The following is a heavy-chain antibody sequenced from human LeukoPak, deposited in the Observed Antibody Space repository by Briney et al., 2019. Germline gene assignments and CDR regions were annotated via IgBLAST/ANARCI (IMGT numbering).Heavy chain of an antibody. V-gene: IGHV4-31*03. Sequence: SETLSLTCTVSGGSISSGGYHWSWIRQHPGKGLEWIGYIYYSGSTYYNPSLMSRVTISGDTSKNQFSLKLSSVTAADTAVYYCGRVTTIAAAGNSFDYWGQGTQVTVSS. D-gene: IGHD6-13*01. J-gene: IGHJ4*02. CDR3: GRVTTIAAAGNSFDY. CDR2: IYYSGST. CDR1: GGSISSGGYH.